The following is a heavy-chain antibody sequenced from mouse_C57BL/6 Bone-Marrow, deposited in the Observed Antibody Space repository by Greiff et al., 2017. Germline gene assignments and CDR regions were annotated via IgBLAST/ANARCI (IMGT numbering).Heavy chain of an antibody. CDR1: GYTFTSYW. J-gene: IGHJ2*01. D-gene: IGHD1-1*01. CDR2: IDPSDSYT. V-gene: IGHV1-50*01. CDR3: AKGLRITTVAYYFDY. Sequence: VQLQQPGAELVKPGASVKLSCKASGYTFTSYWMQWVKQRPGQGLEWIGEIDPSDSYTNYNQKFKGKATLTVETSSSTDYMQLSSLTSEDSAVYYCAKGLRITTVAYYFDYWGQGTTLTVSS.